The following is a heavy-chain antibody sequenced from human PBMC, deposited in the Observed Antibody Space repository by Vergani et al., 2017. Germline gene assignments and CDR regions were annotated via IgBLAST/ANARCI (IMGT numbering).Heavy chain of an antibody. CDR2: ISSSSSTI. J-gene: IGHJ4*02. CDR3: EGDGRITGTTEVDY. D-gene: IGHD1-20*01. Sequence: EVQLVESGGGLVQPGGSLRLSCAASGFTFSSYSMNWVRQAPGKGLEWVSYISSSSSTIYYADSVKGRFTISRDNAKNSLYLQMNSLRAEDTAVYYCEGDGRITGTTEVDYWGQGTLVTVSS. CDR1: GFTFSSYS. V-gene: IGHV3-48*01.